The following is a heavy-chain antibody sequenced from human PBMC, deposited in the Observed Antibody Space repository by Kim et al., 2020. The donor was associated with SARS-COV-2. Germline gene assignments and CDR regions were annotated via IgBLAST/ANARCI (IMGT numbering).Heavy chain of an antibody. J-gene: IGHJ5*02. D-gene: IGHD4-17*01. CDR1: GGSFSGYY. V-gene: IGHV4-34*01. CDR2: INHSGST. CDR3: ARGLRTTVTNNWFDP. Sequence: SETLSLTCAVYGGSFSGYYWSWIRQPPGKGLEWIGEINHSGSTNYNPSLKSRVTISVDTSKNQFSLKLSSVTAADTAVYYCARGLRTTVTNNWFDPWGQG.